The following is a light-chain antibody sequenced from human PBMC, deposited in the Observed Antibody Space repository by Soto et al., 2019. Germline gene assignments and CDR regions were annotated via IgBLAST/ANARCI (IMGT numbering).Light chain of an antibody. V-gene: IGLV2-14*01. CDR1: SSDVGRYNT. J-gene: IGLJ1*01. Sequence: QSALTQPASVSGSSGQTITISCTGTSSDVGRYNTVSWYQHHPGKAPKLIIYEVTHRPAGISDRFSASKSGNTASLTISGLQAEDEADYYCNSLRVNHLYVFGSGTKLTVL. CDR3: NSLRVNHLYV. CDR2: EVT.